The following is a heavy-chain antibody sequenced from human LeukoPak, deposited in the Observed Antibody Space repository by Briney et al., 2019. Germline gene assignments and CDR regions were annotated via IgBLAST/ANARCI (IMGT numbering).Heavy chain of an antibody. Sequence: GRSLRLSCAASGFIFSTYAMHWVRQAPGKGLEWVAVIPYDGSNKYYADSVKGRFTFSRDNSKNTLYLQMNSLRAEDTAVYYCARQSSRLTIFDYWGQGTLVTVSS. CDR1: GFIFSTYA. J-gene: IGHJ4*02. V-gene: IGHV3-30-3*01. CDR2: IPYDGSNK. CDR3: ARQSSRLTIFDY. D-gene: IGHD4/OR15-4a*01.